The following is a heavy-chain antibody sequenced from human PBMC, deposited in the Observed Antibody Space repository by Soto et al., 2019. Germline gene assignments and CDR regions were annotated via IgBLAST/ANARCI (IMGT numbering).Heavy chain of an antibody. Sequence: PGGSLRLSCAASGFTFSSYAMSWVRQAPGKGLEWVSAISGSGGRTYYADSVKGRFTISSDNSKNTLYLQMNGLRADDTAVYYCAKEYSTSFDYWGQGTPVTVSS. CDR3: AKEYSTSFDY. J-gene: IGHJ4*02. CDR2: ISGSGGRT. V-gene: IGHV3-23*01. D-gene: IGHD6-6*01. CDR1: GFTFSSYA.